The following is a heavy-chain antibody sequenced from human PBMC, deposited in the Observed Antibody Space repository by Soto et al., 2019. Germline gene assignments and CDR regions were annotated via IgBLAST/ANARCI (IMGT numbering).Heavy chain of an antibody. J-gene: IGHJ4*02. CDR1: GYTFTSYY. V-gene: IGHV1-46*01. Sequence: QVQLVQSGAEVKKPGASVKVSCKASGYTFTSYYMHWVRQAPGQGLEWMGIINPSGGSTSYAQKFQGRVTMTRDTSTSTVYMDLSSLRSEDTAVYYCARGPLCYGSGDKSVYFDYWGQGTLVTVSS. CDR2: INPSGGST. CDR3: ARGPLCYGSGDKSVYFDY. D-gene: IGHD3-10*01.